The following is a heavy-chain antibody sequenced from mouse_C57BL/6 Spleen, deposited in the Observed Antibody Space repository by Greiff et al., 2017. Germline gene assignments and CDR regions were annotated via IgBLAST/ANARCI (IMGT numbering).Heavy chain of an antibody. CDR1: GFTFSDYG. J-gene: IGHJ2*01. Sequence: EVQLVESGGGLVKPGGSLKLSCAASGFTFSDYGMHWVRQAPETGLEWVAYISSGSSTIYYADTVKGRFTISRDNAKNTLFLQMTSLRSEDTAMYYCARDWYYDFDDWGPGTTLTVSS. CDR2: ISSGSSTI. D-gene: IGHD1-1*01. CDR3: ARDWYYDFDD. V-gene: IGHV5-17*01.